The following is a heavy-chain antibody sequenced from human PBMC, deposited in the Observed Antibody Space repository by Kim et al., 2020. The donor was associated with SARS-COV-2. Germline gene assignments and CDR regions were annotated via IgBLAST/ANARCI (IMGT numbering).Heavy chain of an antibody. CDR3: ARGGSGEFD. J-gene: IGHJ4*02. V-gene: IGHV4-34*01. D-gene: IGHD3-10*01. Sequence: SETLSLTCAVYGGSFSGYYWSWIRQSPGRGLEWIGEVIHSGSTNYNPSLKSRVTISVDTSKNQFSLKLSSVTAADAAVYYCARGGSGEFDWGQGTLVTVSS. CDR2: VIHSGST. CDR1: GGSFSGYY.